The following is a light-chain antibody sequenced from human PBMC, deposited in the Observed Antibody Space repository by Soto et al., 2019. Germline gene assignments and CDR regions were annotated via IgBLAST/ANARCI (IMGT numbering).Light chain of an antibody. CDR3: QQYNNWPPFSWT. Sequence: EIVMTQSPATLSVSPGERATLSCRAGQSVSSNLAWYQQKPGQAPRLLIYGASTRATGIPARFSGSGSGTEFTLTISSLQSEDFAVYYCQQYNNWPPFSWTFGQGTKVEIK. V-gene: IGKV3-15*01. J-gene: IGKJ1*01. CDR2: GAS. CDR1: QSVSSN.